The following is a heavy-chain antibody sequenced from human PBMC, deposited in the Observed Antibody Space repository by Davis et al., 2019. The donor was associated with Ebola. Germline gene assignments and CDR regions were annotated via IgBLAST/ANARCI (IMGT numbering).Heavy chain of an antibody. CDR3: AKEAGASYCISGRYYGETTVT. J-gene: IGHJ4*02. D-gene: IGHD2-2*01. CDR1: GYSFSTYA. Sequence: ASVKVSCKASGYSFSTYAIHWLRQAPGQRLEWMGLINAATGNTTYSQRFQVRVTMTRDTSISTAYMELSRLRSDDTAVYYCAKEAGASYCISGRYYGETTVTWGQGTLVTVSS. CDR2: INAATGNT. V-gene: IGHV1-3*01.